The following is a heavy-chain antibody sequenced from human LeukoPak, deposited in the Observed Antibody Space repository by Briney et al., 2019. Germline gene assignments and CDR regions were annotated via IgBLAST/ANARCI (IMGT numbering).Heavy chain of an antibody. CDR3: ALLAGASYFDY. CDR2: IGSSGTTI. D-gene: IGHD6-25*01. J-gene: IGHJ4*02. CDR1: GFPFSIYE. Sequence: GGSLRLSCAVSGFPFSIYEMNWVRQAPGKGLEWVSNIGSSGTTIYYADSVKGRFSISRDNAKNSLYLQMNSLRVEDTAVYYCALLAGASYFDYGGQGALATVPS. V-gene: IGHV3-48*03.